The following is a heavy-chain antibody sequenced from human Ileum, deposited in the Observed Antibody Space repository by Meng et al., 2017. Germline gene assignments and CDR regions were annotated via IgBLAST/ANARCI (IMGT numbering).Heavy chain of an antibody. CDR3: ASHDFYSLDS. V-gene: IGHV4-4*02. CDR2: ISQSGST. D-gene: IGHD3/OR15-3a*01. Sequence: VQLKEPGPGLVKPSGTLSLTCAVSGGFFSSDNWWSWVRQPPGKGLEWIGEISQSGSTNYNPSLKSRVTMSVDKSKNQVSLKLSSVTAADTAVYFCASHDFYSLDSWGQGTLVTVSS. J-gene: IGHJ4*02. CDR1: GGFFSSDNW.